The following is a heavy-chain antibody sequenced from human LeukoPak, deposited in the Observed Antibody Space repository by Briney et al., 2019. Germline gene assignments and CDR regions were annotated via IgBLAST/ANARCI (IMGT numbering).Heavy chain of an antibody. CDR3: AKDDSNLWHYFDY. V-gene: IGHV3-30*18. CDR1: GFTFNSYG. Sequence: TGRSLRLSCAASGFTFNSYGMHWVRQAPGKGLEWVTVISYDGSNKYYADSVKGRFTISRDNSKNTLYLQMNSLRAEDTAIYYCAKDDSNLWHYFDYRGQGTLVTVSS. D-gene: IGHD2-21*01. J-gene: IGHJ4*02. CDR2: ISYDGSNK.